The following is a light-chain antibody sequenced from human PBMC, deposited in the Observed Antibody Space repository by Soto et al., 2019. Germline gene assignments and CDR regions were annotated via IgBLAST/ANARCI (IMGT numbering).Light chain of an antibody. V-gene: IGKV3-11*01. CDR3: QPHWNWAYG. CDR1: ESVNNF. Sequence: EIVLTQSPATLSLSPGERATLSCRASESVNNFLAWYQQKPGQATRLLIYDASNRATGVPARFSGSGSGTDFTLTISTLESEDFPVYYCQPHWNWAYGFGHGTKLEI. J-gene: IGKJ2*03. CDR2: DAS.